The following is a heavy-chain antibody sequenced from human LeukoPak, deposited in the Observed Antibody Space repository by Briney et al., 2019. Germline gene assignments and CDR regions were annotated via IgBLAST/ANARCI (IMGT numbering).Heavy chain of an antibody. Sequence: PGGSLRLSCAASGFTFSSYAMSWVRQAPGKGLEWVAVISGSGGSPYYADSVKGRFTISRDNFKNTLYLQMNSLRAEDTAVYYCAKEVTVGVSFDCWGQGTLVTVSS. CDR2: ISGSGGSP. CDR1: GFTFSSYA. V-gene: IGHV3-23*01. D-gene: IGHD1-26*01. CDR3: AKEVTVGVSFDC. J-gene: IGHJ4*02.